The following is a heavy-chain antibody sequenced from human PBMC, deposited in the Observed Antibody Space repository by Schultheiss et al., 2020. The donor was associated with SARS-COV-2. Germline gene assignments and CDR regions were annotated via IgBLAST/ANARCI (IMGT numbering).Heavy chain of an antibody. CDR1: GYTFTGYY. J-gene: IGHJ6*02. Sequence: SVKVSCKASGYTFTGYYMHWVRQAPGQGLEWMGGIIPIFGIANYAQKFQGRVTITADKSTSTAYMELSSLRSEDTAVYYCARTAANIYDFLDYYGMDVWGQGTTVTVSS. CDR3: ARTAANIYDFLDYYGMDV. D-gene: IGHD5/OR15-5a*01. V-gene: IGHV1-69*10. CDR2: IIPIFGIA.